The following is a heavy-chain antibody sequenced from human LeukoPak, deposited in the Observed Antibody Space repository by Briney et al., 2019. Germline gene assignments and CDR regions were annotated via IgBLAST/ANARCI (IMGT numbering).Heavy chain of an antibody. CDR2: ISYDGSSK. D-gene: IGHD2-15*01. Sequence: GGSLGLSCAASGFTFSSYAMHWVRQAPGKGLEWVAVISYDGSSKYYADSVKGRFTISRDNSKNTLYLQMNSLRAEDTAVYYCARDQEVIVVVVAATFGYFDYWGQGTLVTVSS. CDR3: ARDQEVIVVVVAATFGYFDY. CDR1: GFTFSSYA. J-gene: IGHJ4*02. V-gene: IGHV3-30*04.